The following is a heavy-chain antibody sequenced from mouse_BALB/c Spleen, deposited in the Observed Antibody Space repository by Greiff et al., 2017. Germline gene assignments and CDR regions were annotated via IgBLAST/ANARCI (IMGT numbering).Heavy chain of an antibody. Sequence: EVQLVESGGGLVQPGGSLKLSCAASGFTFSSYTMSWVRQTPEKRLEWVAYISNGGGSTYYPDTVKGRFTISRDNAKNTLYLQMSSLKSEDTAMYYCARPYDYYYWGQGTLVTVSA. J-gene: IGHJ3*01. CDR2: ISNGGGST. D-gene: IGHD2-4*01. V-gene: IGHV5-12-2*01. CDR3: ARPYDYYY. CDR1: GFTFSSYT.